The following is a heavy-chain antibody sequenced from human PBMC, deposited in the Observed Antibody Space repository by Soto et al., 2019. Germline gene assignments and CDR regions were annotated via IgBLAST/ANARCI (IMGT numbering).Heavy chain of an antibody. D-gene: IGHD7-27*01. Sequence: QVQLQESGPGLVKPSETLSLTCNVSGGSVTNATYFWSWIRQPPGKGLEWIAVIYYNGRTKYNPPLNSRVTLSVDTSKNQCSLNLRSVTAADSATYYCAGQLWRQPPPGMNYDYGMDVWGQGTPVLVSS. V-gene: IGHV4-61*01. J-gene: IGHJ6*02. CDR3: AGQLWRQPPPGMNYDYGMDV. CDR1: GGSVTNATYF. CDR2: IYYNGRT.